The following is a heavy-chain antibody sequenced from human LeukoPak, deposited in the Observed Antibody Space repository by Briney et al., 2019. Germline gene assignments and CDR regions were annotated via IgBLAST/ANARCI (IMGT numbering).Heavy chain of an antibody. CDR1: GYTFTSYG. J-gene: IGHJ4*02. V-gene: IGHV1-18*01. Sequence: ASVKVSCKASGYTFTSYGISWVRQAPGQGLEWMGWISAYNGNTNYAQKFQGRVTMTRDTSISTAYMELSRLRSDDTAVYYCARTPGDVVVIDYWGQGTLVTVSS. CDR2: ISAYNGNT. D-gene: IGHD2-21*01. CDR3: ARTPGDVVVIDY.